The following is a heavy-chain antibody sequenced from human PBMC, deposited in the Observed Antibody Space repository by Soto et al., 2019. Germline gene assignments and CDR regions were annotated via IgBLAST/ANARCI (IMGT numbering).Heavy chain of an antibody. V-gene: IGHV4-34*01. CDR1: CGSFSGYY. J-gene: IGHJ6*02. Sequence: PSETLSLTCAFYCGSFSGYYWSWIRQPPGKGLEWIGEINHSGSTNYNPSLKSRVTISVDTSKNQFSLKLSSVTAADTAVYYCARESGYSYGYLYYYYGMDVWGQGTTVTVSS. D-gene: IGHD5-18*01. CDR3: ARESGYSYGYLYYYYGMDV. CDR2: INHSGST.